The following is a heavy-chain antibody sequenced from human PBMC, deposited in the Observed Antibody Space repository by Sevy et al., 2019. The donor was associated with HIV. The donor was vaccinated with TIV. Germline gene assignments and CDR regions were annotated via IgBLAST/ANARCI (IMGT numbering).Heavy chain of an antibody. CDR3: TRDLPPSATTVAHFDY. CDR2: ISSSGSLI. Sequence: GGSLRLSCAASGFTFSSFGMNWVRQTPGKGLEWVSFISSSGSLIYYADSVKGRFTISRDNAKNSLYLQMNSLRAEDTGVYYCTRDLPPSATTVAHFDYWGQGTLVTVSS. CDR1: GFTFSSFG. D-gene: IGHD4-17*01. V-gene: IGHV3-48*03. J-gene: IGHJ4*02.